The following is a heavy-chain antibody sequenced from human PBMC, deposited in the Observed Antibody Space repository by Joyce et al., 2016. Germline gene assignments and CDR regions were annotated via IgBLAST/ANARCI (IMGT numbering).Heavy chain of an antibody. CDR2: MSYDGSKK. CDR3: AKDRGDGDYYYYGMDA. D-gene: IGHD2-21*02. V-gene: IGHV3-30*18. Sequence: QVQLEESGGSVVQPGESLRLSCTVSGFTFSAYGMHWVRQAPGKGLEWVAVMSYDGSKKFYADSVRGRCTISRDNSKNTLYLQVNRLTSEDRAVYYCAKDRGDGDYYYYGMDAWGQGTTVTVS. J-gene: IGHJ6*02. CDR1: GFTFSAYG.